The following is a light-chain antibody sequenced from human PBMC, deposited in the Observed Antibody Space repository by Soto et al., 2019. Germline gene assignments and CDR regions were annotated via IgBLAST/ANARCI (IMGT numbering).Light chain of an antibody. CDR2: DNN. CDR1: SSNIGNNY. J-gene: IGLJ2*01. V-gene: IGLV1-51*01. Sequence: QSALTQPPSVSAAPGQKVIISCSGSSSNIGNNYVFWYQQFPGTAPKLLIYDNNKRPSGIPDRFSGSRSGTSATLGITGLQTGDEADYYCGSWDSSLSGVVFGGGTKVTVL. CDR3: GSWDSSLSGVV.